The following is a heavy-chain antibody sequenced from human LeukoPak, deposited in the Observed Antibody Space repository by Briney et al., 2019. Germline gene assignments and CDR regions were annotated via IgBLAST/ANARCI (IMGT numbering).Heavy chain of an antibody. CDR2: ISSNSSYI. V-gene: IGHV3-21*01. Sequence: GGSLRLSCAASGFTFSSYSMNWVRQAPGKGLEWVSSISSNSSYIYYADSVKGRFTISRDNAKNSLYLQMNSLRAEDTAVYYCARDLNWNDRTFDYWGQGTLVTVSS. CDR1: GFTFSSYS. CDR3: ARDLNWNDRTFDY. D-gene: IGHD1-1*01. J-gene: IGHJ4*02.